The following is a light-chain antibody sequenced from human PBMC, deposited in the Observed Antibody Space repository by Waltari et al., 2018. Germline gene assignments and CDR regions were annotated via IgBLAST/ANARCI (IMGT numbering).Light chain of an antibody. CDR2: EVS. J-gene: IGLJ2*01. V-gene: IGLV2-8*01. Sequence: QSALTQPPSASGSPGQSVTISCTGTSSDVGGYSFVSWYQQHPAKAPKLMIYEVSKRPSGVPDRFSGSKSGNTAYLTVSGLQAEDEAEYYCSSDVGSSNLRFGGGTKLTVL. CDR3: SSDVGSSNLR. CDR1: SSDVGGYSF.